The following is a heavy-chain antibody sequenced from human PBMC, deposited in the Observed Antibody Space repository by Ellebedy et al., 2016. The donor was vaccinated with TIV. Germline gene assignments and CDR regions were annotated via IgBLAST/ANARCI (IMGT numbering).Heavy chain of an antibody. J-gene: IGHJ4*02. CDR2: ISSSSSFI. Sequence: GESLKISCAASEFTFSTYSMNWVRQAPGKGLEWVSSISSSSSFIYYADSVKGRFTISRDNAKNSLYLQMNSLRAEDTAVYYCASGFQWGQGTLVTVSS. CDR1: EFTFSTYS. D-gene: IGHD3-10*01. CDR3: ASGFQ. V-gene: IGHV3-21*01.